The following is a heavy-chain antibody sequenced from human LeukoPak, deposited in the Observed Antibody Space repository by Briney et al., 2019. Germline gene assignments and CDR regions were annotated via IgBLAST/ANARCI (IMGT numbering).Heavy chain of an antibody. V-gene: IGHV3-48*02. J-gene: IGHJ3*02. Sequence: PGGSLRLSCVASGFTCNNYAMNWIRQAPGKGLEWVAYISSFRGNTIYYADSVRRRFTISRDDDKNSLYLQMHSLRDEDTAVYYCAREVVGHDTAWLHACDMGGQEAMVSVSS. CDR3: AREVVGHDTAWLHACDM. CDR2: ISSFRGNTI. D-gene: IGHD1-26*01. CDR1: GFTCNNYA.